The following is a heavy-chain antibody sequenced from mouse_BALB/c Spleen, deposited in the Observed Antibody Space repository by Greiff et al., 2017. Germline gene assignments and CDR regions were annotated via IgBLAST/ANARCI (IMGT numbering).Heavy chain of an antibody. CDR1: GYTFSSYW. Sequence: QVQLQQSGAELMKPGASVKISCKATGYTFSSYWIEWVKQRPGHGLEWIGEILPGSGSTNYNEKFKGKATFTADTSSNTAYMQLSSLTSEDSAVYYCARWGGYEDYAMDYWGQGTSVTVS. J-gene: IGHJ4*01. CDR3: ARWGGYEDYAMDY. V-gene: IGHV1-9*01. CDR2: ILPGSGST. D-gene: IGHD1-1*02.